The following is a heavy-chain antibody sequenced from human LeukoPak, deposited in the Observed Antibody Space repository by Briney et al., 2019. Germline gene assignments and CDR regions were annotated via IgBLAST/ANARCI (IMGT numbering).Heavy chain of an antibody. CDR2: IYYSGST. D-gene: IGHD3-10*01. J-gene: IGHJ6*02. CDR1: GGSISSYY. Sequence: PSETLSLTCTVSGGSISSYYWSWIRQPPGKGLEWIGYIYYSGSTNYNPSLKSRVTISVDTSKNQFSLKLSSVTAADTAVYYCARHPPLMGGSGTHYYYGMDVWGQGTTVTVSS. V-gene: IGHV4-59*08. CDR3: ARHPPLMGGSGTHYYYGMDV.